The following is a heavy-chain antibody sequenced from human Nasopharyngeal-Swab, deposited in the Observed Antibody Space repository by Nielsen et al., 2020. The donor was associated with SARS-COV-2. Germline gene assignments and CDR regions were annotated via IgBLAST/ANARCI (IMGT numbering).Heavy chain of an antibody. CDR2: ISSSSSTI. D-gene: IGHD3-9*01. V-gene: IGHV3-48*02. CDR3: ARDGLTYYDILTGYSWFDP. CDR1: GFTFSSYS. Sequence: GESLKISWAASGFTFSSYSMNWVRQAPGKGLEWVSYISSSSSTIYYADSVKGRFTISRDNAKNSLYLQMNSLRDEDTAVYYCARDGLTYYDILTGYSWFDPWGQGTLVTVSS. J-gene: IGHJ5*02.